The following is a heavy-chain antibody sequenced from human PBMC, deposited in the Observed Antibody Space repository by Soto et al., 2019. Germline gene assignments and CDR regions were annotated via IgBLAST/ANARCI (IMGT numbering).Heavy chain of an antibody. CDR2: ISSSSSYI. J-gene: IGHJ4*02. CDR3: ASYDILPGPDY. D-gene: IGHD3-9*01. CDR1: GFTFKSYA. V-gene: IGHV3-21*01. Sequence: GGSLRLSCAASGFTFKSYAVSWVRQAPGKGLEWVSSISSSSSYIYYADSVKGRFTISRDNAKNSLYLQMNSLRAEDTAVYYCASYDILPGPDYWGQGTLVTVSS.